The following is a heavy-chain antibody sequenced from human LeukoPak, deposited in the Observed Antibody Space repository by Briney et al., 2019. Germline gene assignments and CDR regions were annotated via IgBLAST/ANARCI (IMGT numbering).Heavy chain of an antibody. Sequence: PGGSLRLSCAASGFTFSTHAMHWVRQAPAKGLEWVAMIWFDGKNTHYVDSVKGRFTISRDNSKNTVDLRMNSLRAEDTAVYYCTRGPPSSGWSFDYWGQGTLATVSS. D-gene: IGHD6-19*01. CDR2: IWFDGKNT. CDR1: GFTFSTHA. J-gene: IGHJ4*02. V-gene: IGHV3-33*01. CDR3: TRGPPSSGWSFDY.